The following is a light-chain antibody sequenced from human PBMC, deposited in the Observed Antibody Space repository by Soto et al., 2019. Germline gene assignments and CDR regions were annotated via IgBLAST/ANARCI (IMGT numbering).Light chain of an antibody. CDR2: RSD. CDR3: QSYDSSLSAAV. J-gene: IGLJ2*01. CDR1: SSNIGSNH. Sequence: QSVLTQPPSASGTPGQRVTISCSGSSSNIGSNHVYWYQQFPGTAPKLLMYRSDQRPTGVPDRFSGSKSGASASLAITGPQAEDEADYYCQSYDSSLSAAVFGGGTKLTVL. V-gene: IGLV1-47*01.